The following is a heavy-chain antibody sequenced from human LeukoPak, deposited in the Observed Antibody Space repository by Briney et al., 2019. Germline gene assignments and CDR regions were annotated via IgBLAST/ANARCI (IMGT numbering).Heavy chain of an antibody. D-gene: IGHD3-22*01. CDR3: ARAMFRGSSGYYNDY. Sequence: SVKVSCKASGGTFSSYAISWVRQAPGQGLEWMGRIIPILGIANYAQKFQGRVTITADKSTSTAYMELSSLRSEDTAVYYCARAMFRGSSGYYNDYWGQGTLVTVSS. CDR2: IIPILGIA. V-gene: IGHV1-69*04. J-gene: IGHJ4*02. CDR1: GGTFSSYA.